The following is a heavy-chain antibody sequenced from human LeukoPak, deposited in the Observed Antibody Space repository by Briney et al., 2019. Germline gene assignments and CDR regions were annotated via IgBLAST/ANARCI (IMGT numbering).Heavy chain of an antibody. Sequence: GASVKVSCKASGYTFTSYDINWVRQATGQGLEWMGWMNPNSGNTGYAQKFQGRVTMTRNTSISTAYMELRSLRSDDTAVYYCARASTYDSSGYYVRAIDYWGQGTLVTVSS. D-gene: IGHD3-22*01. CDR1: GYTFTSYD. CDR3: ARASTYDSSGYYVRAIDY. CDR2: MNPNSGNT. J-gene: IGHJ4*02. V-gene: IGHV1-8*01.